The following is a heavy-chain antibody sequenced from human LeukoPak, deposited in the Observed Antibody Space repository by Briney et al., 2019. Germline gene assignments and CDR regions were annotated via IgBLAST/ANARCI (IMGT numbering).Heavy chain of an antibody. D-gene: IGHD2-15*01. J-gene: IGHJ4*02. CDR1: GFTFSSYG. CDR3: VKEGYCSGGSCYGMIVSYYFDY. Sequence: GRTLRLSCAASGFTFSSYGMHWVRQAPGKGLEWVAVISYDGSNKYYADSVKGRFTISRDNFKNTLYLQMSSLRAEDTAVYYCVKEGYCSGGSCYGMIVSYYFDYWGQGTLVTVSS. CDR2: ISYDGSNK. V-gene: IGHV3-30*18.